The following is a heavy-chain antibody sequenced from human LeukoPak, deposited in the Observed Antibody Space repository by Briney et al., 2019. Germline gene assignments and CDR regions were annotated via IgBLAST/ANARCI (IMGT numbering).Heavy chain of an antibody. CDR1: GGSINNYW. CDR2: IYYSGST. CDR3: ARDQVTTVTNWFDP. V-gene: IGHV4-59*01. D-gene: IGHD4-11*01. Sequence: SETLSLTCSVSGGSINNYWWNWIRQPPGKGLEWIGYIYYSGSTSYNPSLKSRLTISVDTSLNQFSLKLNSVTAADTAVYYCARDQVTTVTNWFDPWGQGTLVTVSS. J-gene: IGHJ5*02.